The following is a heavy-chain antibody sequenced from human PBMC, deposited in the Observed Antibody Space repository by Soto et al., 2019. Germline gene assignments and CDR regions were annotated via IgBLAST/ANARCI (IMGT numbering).Heavy chain of an antibody. D-gene: IGHD3-10*01. CDR2: IWYDGSNK. J-gene: IGHJ6*02. V-gene: IGHV3-33*01. CDR3: AREGNMVRGVIKYYYYGMDV. CDR1: GFTFSSYG. Sequence: GGSLRLSCAASGFTFSSYGMHWVRQAPGKGLEWVAVIWYDGSNKYYADSVKGRFTISRDNSKNTLYLQMNSLRAEDTAVYYCAREGNMVRGVIKYYYYGMDVWGQGTTVTVSS.